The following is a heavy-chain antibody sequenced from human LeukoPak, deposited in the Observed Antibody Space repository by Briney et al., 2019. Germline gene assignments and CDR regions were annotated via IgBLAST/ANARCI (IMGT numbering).Heavy chain of an antibody. Sequence: SETLSLTCTVSGGSLGTYYWNWIRQPAGKGLEWIGRIYIGGSTDYNPSLKSRVTISVDTSKNQFSLKLSSVTAADTAVYYCARLDCSSTSCYPGGWFDPWGQGTLVTVSS. D-gene: IGHD2-2*01. CDR1: GGSLGTYY. J-gene: IGHJ5*02. CDR2: IYIGGST. CDR3: ARLDCSSTSCYPGGWFDP. V-gene: IGHV4-4*07.